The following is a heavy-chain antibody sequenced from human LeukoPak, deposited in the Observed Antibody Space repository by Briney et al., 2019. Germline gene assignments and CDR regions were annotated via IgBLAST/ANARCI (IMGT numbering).Heavy chain of an antibody. D-gene: IGHD6-19*01. V-gene: IGHV3-23*01. J-gene: IGHJ3*02. CDR3: AKPFSEEQGLAGNSFDI. Sequence: GGSLRLSTAASGFSFRSYALSWVLQAPGKGLVWVSAISGSGGSTYYADSVKGRFTNSRDNSKNTLYLQLNSLRAEDTAVYYCAKPFSEEQGLAGNSFDIWGQGTMVTVSS. CDR1: GFSFRSYA. CDR2: ISGSGGST.